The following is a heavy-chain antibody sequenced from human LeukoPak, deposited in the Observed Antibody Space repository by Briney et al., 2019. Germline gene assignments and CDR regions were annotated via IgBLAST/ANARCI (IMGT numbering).Heavy chain of an antibody. CDR3: ARGPTKNYFDS. Sequence: PSETLSLTCSVSGGSISGYYWSWIRQPPGKGLEWIGYIYYSGSTNYNPSLKSRVTISVDTSKSQFSLKLSSVTAADTAVYYCARGPTKNYFDSWGQGTVVTVSS. J-gene: IGHJ4*02. V-gene: IGHV4-59*01. CDR2: IYYSGST. CDR1: GGSISGYY.